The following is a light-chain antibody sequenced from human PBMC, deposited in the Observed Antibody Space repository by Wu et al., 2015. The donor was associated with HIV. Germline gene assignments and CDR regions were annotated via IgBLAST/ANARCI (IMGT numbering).Light chain of an antibody. CDR3: QQYASSPLT. CDR2: LAS. J-gene: IGKJ4*01. V-gene: IGKV3-20*01. Sequence: EIVLTQSPGTLSLSPGERATLSCRASQTLNKYQLAWYQQKPGQAPRLLIFLASNRATDRPRQVQWQVGLGRTSLSPSADWNLKILLVYYCQQYASSPLTFGGRD. CDR1: QTLNKYQ.